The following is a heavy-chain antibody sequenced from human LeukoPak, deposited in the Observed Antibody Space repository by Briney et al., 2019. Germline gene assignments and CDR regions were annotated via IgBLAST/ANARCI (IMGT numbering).Heavy chain of an antibody. D-gene: IGHD3-10*02. V-gene: IGHV3-21*01. J-gene: IGHJ6*04. CDR2: ISSSSYI. CDR3: AELGITMIGGV. CDR1: GFTFSSYS. Sequence: GGSLRLSCAASGFTFSSYSMNWVRQAPGKGLEWVSSISSSSYIYYADSVKGRLTISRDNAKNSLYLQMNSLRAEDTAVYYCAELGITMIGGVWGKGTTVTISS.